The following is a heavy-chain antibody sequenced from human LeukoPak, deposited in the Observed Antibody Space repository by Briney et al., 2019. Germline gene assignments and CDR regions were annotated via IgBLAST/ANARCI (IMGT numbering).Heavy chain of an antibody. V-gene: IGHV4-34*01. CDR2: TNHSRST. J-gene: IGHJ4*02. Sequence: SETLSLTCAVYGGSFSGYYCSLIRQPPGKALEWIGETNHSRSTHYNPSLPSRVTISVDTSKNQFSLKLSSVTAADTAVYYCARDPRHWGQGTLVTVSS. CDR3: ARDPRH. CDR1: GGSFSGYY.